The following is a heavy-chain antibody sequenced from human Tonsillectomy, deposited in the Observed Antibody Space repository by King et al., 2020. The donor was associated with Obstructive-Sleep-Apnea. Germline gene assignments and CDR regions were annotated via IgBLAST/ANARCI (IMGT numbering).Heavy chain of an antibody. V-gene: IGHV3-30*02. D-gene: IGHD3-9*01. CDR3: AKGDILTGYYIDY. J-gene: IGHJ4*02. CDR1: GFTFSSYG. CDR2: IRYDGSNK. Sequence: VQLVESGGGVVQPGRSLRLSCAASGFTFSSYGMHWVRQAPGKGLEWVAFIRYDGSNKYYADSVKGRFTISRDNSKNTLYLQMNSLRAEDTAVYYCAKGDILTGYYIDYWGQGTLVTVSS.